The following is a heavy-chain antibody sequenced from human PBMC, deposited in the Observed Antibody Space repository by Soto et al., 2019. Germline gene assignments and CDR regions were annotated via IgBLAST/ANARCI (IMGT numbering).Heavy chain of an antibody. CDR1: GGSISSYY. CDR2: IYYSGST. V-gene: IGHV4-59*01. CDR3: ARERMGGGRYCSGGSCYKAYDAFDI. D-gene: IGHD2-15*01. Sequence: SETLSLTCTVSGGSISSYYWSWIRQPPGKGLEWIGYIYYSGSTNYNPSLKSRVTISVDTSKNQFSLKLSSVTAADTAVYYCARERMGGGRYCSGGSCYKAYDAFDIWGQGTMVTVSS. J-gene: IGHJ3*02.